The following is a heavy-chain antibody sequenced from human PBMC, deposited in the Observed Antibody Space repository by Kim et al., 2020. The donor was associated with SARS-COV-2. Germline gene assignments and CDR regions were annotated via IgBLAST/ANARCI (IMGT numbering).Heavy chain of an antibody. Sequence: ASVKVSCKASGYRFTTNAMHWVRQAPGQRLEWMGWINAANGDTRYSEKFQGRVTLTRDTSASTAYMELTSLTSADTAVYYCAREAESYYDSSGYLTSEYFYHWGQGTLVTVAS. CDR1: GYRFTTNA. V-gene: IGHV1-3*01. CDR3: AREAESYYDSSGYLTSEYFYH. J-gene: IGHJ1*01. CDR2: INAANGDT. D-gene: IGHD3-22*01.